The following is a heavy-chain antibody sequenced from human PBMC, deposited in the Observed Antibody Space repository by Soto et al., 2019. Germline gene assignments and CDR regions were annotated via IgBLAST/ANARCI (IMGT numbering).Heavy chain of an antibody. J-gene: IGHJ4*02. CDR1: GFTFSSYG. D-gene: IGHD2-2*01. Sequence: QVQLVESGGGVVQPGRSLRLSCAASGFTFSSYGMHWVRQAPGKGLEWVAVISYDGSNKYYADSVKGRFTISRDNSKNTLYLQLNGLRAEDTAVYYCATHLRIGYCSSTSCYEWGGFDSWGQGTLVTVSS. CDR2: ISYDGSNK. CDR3: ATHLRIGYCSSTSCYEWGGFDS. V-gene: IGHV3-30*03.